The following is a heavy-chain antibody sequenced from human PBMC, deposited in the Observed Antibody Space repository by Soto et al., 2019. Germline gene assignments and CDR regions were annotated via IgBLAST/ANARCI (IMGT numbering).Heavy chain of an antibody. Sequence: EVQLLESGGGLVQPGGSLRLSCAASGFTFSSYAMSWVRQTPGKGLEWVSYISDGGGSTNYADSVKGRFTMSRDNCKNTLYLQMNSLRAEDTAVYYCAKDRAVGGKAFVGDYWGQGTLVTVSS. CDR1: GFTFSSYA. CDR2: ISDGGGST. V-gene: IGHV3-23*01. J-gene: IGHJ4*02. D-gene: IGHD6-19*01. CDR3: AKDRAVGGKAFVGDY.